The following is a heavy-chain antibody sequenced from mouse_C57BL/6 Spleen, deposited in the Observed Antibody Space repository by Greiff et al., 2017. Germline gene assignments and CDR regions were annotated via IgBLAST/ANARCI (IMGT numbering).Heavy chain of an antibody. CDR1: GYTFTEYT. D-gene: IGHD1-1*01. CDR2: FYPGSGSI. Sequence: VQLQQSGAELVKPGASVKLSCKASGYTFTEYTIHWVKQRSGQGLEWIGWFYPGSGSIKYNEKFKDKATLTADKSSSTVYMELSRLTSEDSAVYVDARHEEGDYYGSSLYAMDYWGQGTSVTVSS. J-gene: IGHJ4*01. V-gene: IGHV1-62-2*01. CDR3: ARHEEGDYYGSSLYAMDY.